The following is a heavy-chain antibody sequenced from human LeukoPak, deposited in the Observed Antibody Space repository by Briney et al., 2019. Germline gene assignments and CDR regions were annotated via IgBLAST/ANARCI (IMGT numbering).Heavy chain of an antibody. Sequence: PGGSLRLSCAASGFTFSSYGMSWVRQAPGKGLEWVSAISGSGGSTYYADSVKGRFTISRDNSKNTLYLQMNSLTSEDTAVYYCAKVKTDILIPDSWGQGTLVTVSS. V-gene: IGHV3-23*01. D-gene: IGHD2-21*02. J-gene: IGHJ4*02. CDR2: ISGSGGST. CDR3: AKVKTDILIPDS. CDR1: GFTFSSYG.